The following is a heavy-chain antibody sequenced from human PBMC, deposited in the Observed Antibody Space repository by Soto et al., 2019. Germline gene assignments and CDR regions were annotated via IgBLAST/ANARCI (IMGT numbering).Heavy chain of an antibody. D-gene: IGHD1-1*01. CDR1: GSTVPSYG. J-gene: IGHJ4*02. CDR2: ISAYNGNT. CDR3: ARDTSPCTQRVPNSSDY. V-gene: IGHV1-18*01. Sequence: CKSAGSTVPSYGSSLVRQAPGQDLEWMGWISAYNGNTNYAQKLHGRGTMATDTSTSTAYIELRSLGSDDTAVYYCARDTSPCTQRVPNSSDYWGQG.